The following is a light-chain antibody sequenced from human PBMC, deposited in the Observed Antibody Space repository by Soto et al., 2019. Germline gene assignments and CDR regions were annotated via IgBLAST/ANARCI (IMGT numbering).Light chain of an antibody. CDR2: DAS. V-gene: IGKV1-5*01. J-gene: IGKJ1*01. Sequence: DIQINKSPSTLSASVGDRVTITCRASQSISSWLAWYQQKPGKAPKLLIYDASSLESGVPSRFSGSGSGTEFTLTISSLQPDDAATYYCQQYNSYWTCGQGTKVYIK. CDR1: QSISSW. CDR3: QQYNSYWT.